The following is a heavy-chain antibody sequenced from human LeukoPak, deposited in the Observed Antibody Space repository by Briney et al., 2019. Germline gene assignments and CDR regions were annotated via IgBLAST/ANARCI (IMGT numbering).Heavy chain of an antibody. CDR2: INQDGYDK. J-gene: IGHJ4*02. Sequence: PGGSLRLSCTSSGFKFSDYWMRWVRQAPGKGLEWVANINQDGYDKTYVDSVKGRFTISRDNAKNSVHLQMNSLRAEDTAVYYCASGHYADYDWGQGTLVTVSS. CDR1: GFKFSDYW. V-gene: IGHV3-7*01. D-gene: IGHD4-17*01. CDR3: ASGHYADYD.